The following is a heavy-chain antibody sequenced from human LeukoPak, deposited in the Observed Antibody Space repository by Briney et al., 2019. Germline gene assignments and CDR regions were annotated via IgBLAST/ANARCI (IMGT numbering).Heavy chain of an antibody. CDR3: ARAGHEDYYYYYMDV. CDR1: GYTFTGYY. V-gene: IGHV1-2*02. CDR2: INPNSGGT. Sequence: ASVKVSCKASGYTFTGYYMHWVRQAPGQGLEWMGWINPNSGGTNYAQKFQGRVTMTRDTSISTAYMELSRLRSDDTAVYYCARAGHEDYYYYYMDVWGKGTTVTVSS. J-gene: IGHJ6*03.